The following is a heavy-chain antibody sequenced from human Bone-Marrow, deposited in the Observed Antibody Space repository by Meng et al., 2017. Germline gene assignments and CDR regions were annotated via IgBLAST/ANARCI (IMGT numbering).Heavy chain of an antibody. Sequence: QVQVVGSGGGLVQPGRSLRLSCAASGFTFSSYAMHWVRQAPGKGLEWVAVISYDGSNKYYADYVKGRFTISRDNSKNTLYLQMNSLRAEDTAVYYCARDRGGIDYWGQGTLVTVSS. CDR3: ARDRGGIDY. D-gene: IGHD2-15*01. CDR1: GFTFSSYA. CDR2: ISYDGSNK. V-gene: IGHV3-30*01. J-gene: IGHJ4*02.